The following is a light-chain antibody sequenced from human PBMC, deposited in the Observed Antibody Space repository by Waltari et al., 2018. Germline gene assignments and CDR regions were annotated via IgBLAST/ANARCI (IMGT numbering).Light chain of an antibody. V-gene: IGKV1-39*01. CDR2: DAS. CDR3: QETDVMPYT. CDR1: KNIYTD. Sequence: DIQLTQSPPSLSSSVGDTVTITCRASKNIYTDLNWYKVKPGKTPKVLIYDASTLKGGVPSRFSGSGLAKDFTLTITNVQPEDFATYYCQETDVMPYTFGQGTKLEIK. J-gene: IGKJ2*01.